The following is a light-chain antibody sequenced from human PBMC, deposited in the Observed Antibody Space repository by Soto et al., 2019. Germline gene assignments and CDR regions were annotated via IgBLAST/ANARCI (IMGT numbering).Light chain of an antibody. J-gene: IGKJ5*01. CDR2: ASA. Sequence: DIQMTQSPSSLSASVGDRVAITCRASQAIHNYLAWYQQRPGKVPKLLIYASAAVQSGVPSRFSGSGSGTAFTLTISSLQPEDIATYYCQQYGNVPITFGQGTRLEIK. CDR3: QQYGNVPIT. V-gene: IGKV1-27*01. CDR1: QAIHNY.